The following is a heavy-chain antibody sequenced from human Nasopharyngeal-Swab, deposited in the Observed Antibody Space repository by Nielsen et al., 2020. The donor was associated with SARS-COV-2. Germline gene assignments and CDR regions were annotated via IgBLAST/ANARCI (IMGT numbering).Heavy chain of an antibody. CDR3: AKVGSGYDNDY. CDR2: ISSSSSYI. J-gene: IGHJ4*02. Sequence: GGSLRLSCAASGFTFSSYSMNWVRQAPGKGLEWVSSISSSSSYIYYADSVKGRFTISRDNAKNSLYLQMNSLRAEDTALYYCAKVGSGYDNDYWGQGTLVTVSS. CDR1: GFTFSSYS. D-gene: IGHD3-22*01. V-gene: IGHV3-21*04.